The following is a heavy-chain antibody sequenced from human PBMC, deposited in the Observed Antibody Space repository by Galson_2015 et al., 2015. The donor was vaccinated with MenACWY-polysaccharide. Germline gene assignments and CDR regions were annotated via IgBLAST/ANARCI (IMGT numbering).Heavy chain of an antibody. J-gene: IGHJ4*02. CDR3: ARYCSTASCYNYFDY. Sequence: TLSLTCTVSGDSITSGGYFWSWIRQHPGEGLEWIASISYDGGTYYNPSLKSRVTISVDTSKNQFSLKLSSVTAADTAVYYCARYCSTASCYNYFDYWGQGTLITVSS. V-gene: IGHV4-31*03. CDR2: ISYDGGT. CDR1: GDSITSGGYF. D-gene: IGHD2-2*02.